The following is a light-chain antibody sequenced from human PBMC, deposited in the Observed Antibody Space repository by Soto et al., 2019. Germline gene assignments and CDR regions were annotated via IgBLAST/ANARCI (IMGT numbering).Light chain of an antibody. CDR3: QQYGSSPGT. J-gene: IGKJ5*01. CDR1: QRVSSNN. Sequence: EIVLTQSPGTLSLSPGGRATLSCRASQRVSSNNLAWYQQKTGQAPRLLIFGASSRATGIPDRFSGSGSGTDFTLTISSLEPEDFAVYYCQQYGSSPGTFGQGTRLEIK. CDR2: GAS. V-gene: IGKV3-20*01.